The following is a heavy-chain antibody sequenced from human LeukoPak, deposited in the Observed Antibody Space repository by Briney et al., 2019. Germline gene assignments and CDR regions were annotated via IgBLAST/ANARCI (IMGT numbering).Heavy chain of an antibody. CDR1: GFTFSSYA. V-gene: IGHV3-23*01. CDR3: AKGMGRGSGWPFDY. J-gene: IGHJ4*02. CDR2: ISGSGGSK. D-gene: IGHD6-19*01. Sequence: GGSLRLSCAASGFTFSSYAMSWVRQAPGKGLEWVSAISGSGGSKYYADSVKGRFTISRDNSKNTLYLQMNSLRAEDTAVYYCAKGMGRGSGWPFDYWGQGTLVTVSS.